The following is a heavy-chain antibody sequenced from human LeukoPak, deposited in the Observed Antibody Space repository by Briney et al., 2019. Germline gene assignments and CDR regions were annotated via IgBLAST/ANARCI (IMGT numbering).Heavy chain of an antibody. Sequence: SETLSLTCTVSGGSISSYYWSWIRQPAGKGLEWIGRIYTSGSTNYNPSLKSRVTMSVDASKNQFSLKLSSVTTADTAVYYCARAGGVKTAALDLDYWGQGTLVTVSS. CDR3: ARAGGVKTAALDLDY. V-gene: IGHV4-4*07. CDR2: IYTSGST. J-gene: IGHJ4*02. CDR1: GGSISSYY. D-gene: IGHD6-25*01.